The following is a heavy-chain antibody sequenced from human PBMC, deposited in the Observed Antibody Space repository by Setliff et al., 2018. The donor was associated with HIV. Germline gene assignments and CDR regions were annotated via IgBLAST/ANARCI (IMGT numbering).Heavy chain of an antibody. V-gene: IGHV3-23*03. CDR2: VLRGGSPT. CDR1: EFSFSAHA. J-gene: IGHJ4*03. Sequence: GGSLRLSCAASEFSFSAHAMSWVRRAPGMGLEWLSVVLRGGSPTYYADSVKGRFTISRDDSKNTVYLEMRSLRAEDTAVYFCARSPQGGYFDYWGQGTLVTVSS. CDR3: ARSPQGGYFDY.